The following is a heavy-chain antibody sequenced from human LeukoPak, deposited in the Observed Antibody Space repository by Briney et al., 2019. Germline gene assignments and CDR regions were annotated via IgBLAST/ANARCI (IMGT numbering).Heavy chain of an antibody. V-gene: IGHV3-7*01. CDR1: GFTVSSYW. J-gene: IGHJ4*01. Sequence: PGGSLRLSCAASGFTVSSYWMAWVRQAPGKGLEWVASIKQDGSVKYYVDSVKGRFAISRDNAENSLFLQMNSLRAEDTAVYFCASWDLHYYDSGNYYLHYWGHGTLVTVSS. D-gene: IGHD3-10*01. CDR2: IKQDGSVK. CDR3: ASWDLHYYDSGNYYLHY.